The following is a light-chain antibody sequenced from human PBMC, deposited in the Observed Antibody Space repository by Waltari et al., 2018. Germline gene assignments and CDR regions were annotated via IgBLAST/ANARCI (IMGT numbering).Light chain of an antibody. V-gene: IGKV1-39*01. J-gene: IGKJ4*01. CDR1: QSISSY. CDR3: QQRYSTLGVT. Sequence: DIQMTQSPSSLSASVGDRVTITCRASQSISSYLNWYQQKPGKATKLLIYAASSLQSEVPSRFSGSGSVTDFTLTISSLQPEDCATYYCQQRYSTLGVTFGGGTKVEIK. CDR2: AAS.